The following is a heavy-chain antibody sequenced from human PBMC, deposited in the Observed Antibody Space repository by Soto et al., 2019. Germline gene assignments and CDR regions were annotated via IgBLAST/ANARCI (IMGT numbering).Heavy chain of an antibody. Sequence: PRGSLRLSCAASGFTFSSYGMHWVRQAPGKGLEWVAVISYDGSNKYYADSVKGRFTISRDNSKNTLYLQMNSLRAEDTAVYYCATKGWAVAGKGDWFVPWGLGP. V-gene: IGHV3-30*03. J-gene: IGHJ5*02. D-gene: IGHD6-19*01. CDR1: GFTFSSYG. CDR2: ISYDGSNK. CDR3: ATKGWAVAGKGDWFVP.